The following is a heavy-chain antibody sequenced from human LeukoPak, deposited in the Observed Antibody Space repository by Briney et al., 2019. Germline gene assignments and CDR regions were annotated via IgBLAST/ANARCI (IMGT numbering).Heavy chain of an antibody. Sequence: PGGSLRLSCAASGFTFSSYGMHWVRQAPGKGLEWGAFIRYDGSNKYYADSVKGRFTISRDNSKNTLYLQMNSLRAEDTAVYYCAKIGIAARPHDYWGQGTLVTVSS. D-gene: IGHD6-6*01. J-gene: IGHJ4*02. CDR1: GFTFSSYG. CDR2: IRYDGSNK. V-gene: IGHV3-30*02. CDR3: AKIGIAARPHDY.